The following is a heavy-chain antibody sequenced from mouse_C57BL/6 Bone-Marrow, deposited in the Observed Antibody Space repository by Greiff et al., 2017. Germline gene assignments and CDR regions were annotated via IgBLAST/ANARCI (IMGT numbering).Heavy chain of an antibody. J-gene: IGHJ1*03. D-gene: IGHD1-1*01. CDR2: ISYDGSN. CDR3: ARPNYYYYGSSWYFDV. Sequence: EVKLMESGPGLVKPSQSLSLTCSVTGYSITSGYYWNWIRQFPGNKLEWMGYISYDGSNNYNPSLKNRISITRDTSKNQFFLKLNSVTTEDTATYYCARPNYYYYGSSWYFDVWGTGTTVTVSS. CDR1: GYSITSGYY. V-gene: IGHV3-6*01.